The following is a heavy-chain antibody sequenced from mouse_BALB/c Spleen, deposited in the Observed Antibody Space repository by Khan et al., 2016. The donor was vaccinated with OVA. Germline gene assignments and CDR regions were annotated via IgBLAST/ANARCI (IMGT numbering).Heavy chain of an antibody. V-gene: IGHV1-69*02. D-gene: IGHD2-3*01. CDR2: IYPSDSYS. J-gene: IGHJ3*01. CDR1: GYTFTNYW. Sequence: QVQLQQSGIELVRPGASVKLSCKASGYTFTNYWINWVKQRPGQGLEWIGHIYPSDSYSNYNQRFKDKATLTVDKSSSTAYLLLSSATSEDSAVYYGTREGVDGYSFAYWGQGTLVTVSA. CDR3: TREGVDGYSFAY.